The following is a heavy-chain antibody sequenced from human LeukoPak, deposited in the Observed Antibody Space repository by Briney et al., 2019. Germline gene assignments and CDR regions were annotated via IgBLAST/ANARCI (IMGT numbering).Heavy chain of an antibody. J-gene: IGHJ4*02. V-gene: IGHV3-48*01. CDR3: AIDLPYYDFWSGSTFEN. Sequence: GGSLRLSCAASGFTFSSYSMNWVRQAPGKGLEWVSSISSSSSTIYCADSVKGRFTISRDNAKNSLYLQMNSLRAEDTAVYYCAIDLPYYDFWSGSTFENWGQGTLVTVSS. CDR1: GFTFSSYS. CDR2: ISSSSSTI. D-gene: IGHD3-3*01.